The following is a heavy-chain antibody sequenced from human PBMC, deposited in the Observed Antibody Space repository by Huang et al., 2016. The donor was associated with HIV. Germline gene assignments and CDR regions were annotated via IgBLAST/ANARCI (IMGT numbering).Heavy chain of an antibody. CDR2: INHSEST. V-gene: IGHV4-34*01. Sequence: GSFSGYYGTWIRQPPGKGLEWSGEINHSESTNYNPSLKSRVTISVDTSRNQFSLTLTSVTAADTAVYYCARGQGGYYYYYMDVWGKGTTVTVSS. CDR3: ARGQGGYYYYYMDV. J-gene: IGHJ6*03. CDR1: GSFSGYY.